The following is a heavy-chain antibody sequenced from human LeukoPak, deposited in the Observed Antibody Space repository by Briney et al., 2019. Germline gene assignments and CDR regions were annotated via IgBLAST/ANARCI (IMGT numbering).Heavy chain of an antibody. J-gene: IGHJ4*02. CDR1: GFTFSSYA. CDR3: AKNGPHYSSGWPNDY. CDR2: ISGSGGIT. Sequence: GGSLRLSCAASGFTFSSYAMSWVRQAPGKGLEWVSVISGSGGITYYADSVKGRFTISRDNSKNTLYLQMNSLRAEDTAIYYCAKNGPHYSSGWPNDYWGQGTLVTVSS. D-gene: IGHD6-19*01. V-gene: IGHV3-23*01.